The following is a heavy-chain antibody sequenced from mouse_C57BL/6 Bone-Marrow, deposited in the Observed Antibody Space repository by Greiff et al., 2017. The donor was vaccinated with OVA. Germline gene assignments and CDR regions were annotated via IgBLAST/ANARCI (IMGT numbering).Heavy chain of an antibody. V-gene: IGHV1-54*01. CDR3: ARSLTGKGAYYFDY. D-gene: IGHD4-1*01. CDR1: GYAFTNYL. J-gene: IGHJ2*01. Sequence: VQLQHSGAELVRPGTSVKVSCKASGYAFTNYLIEWVKQRPGQGLEWIGVINPGSGGTNYNEKFKGKATLTADKSSSTAYMQLSSLTSEDSAVYFCARSLTGKGAYYFDYWGQGTTLTVSS. CDR2: INPGSGGT.